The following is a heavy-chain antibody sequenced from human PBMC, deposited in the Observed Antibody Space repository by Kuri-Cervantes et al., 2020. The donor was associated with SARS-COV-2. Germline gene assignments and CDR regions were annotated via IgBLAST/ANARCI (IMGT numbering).Heavy chain of an antibody. CDR1: GFTFSSYW. D-gene: IGHD4-23*01. J-gene: IGHJ6*02. CDR3: ARDPVTPGYYYYYGMDV. CDR2: INSDGSST. V-gene: IGHV3-74*01. Sequence: GESLKISCAASGFTFSSYWMHWVRQAPGKGPVWVSRINSDGSSTSYADSVKGRFTISRDNAKNTLYLQMNSLRAEDTAVYYCARDPVTPGYYYYYGMDVWGQGTTVTVSS.